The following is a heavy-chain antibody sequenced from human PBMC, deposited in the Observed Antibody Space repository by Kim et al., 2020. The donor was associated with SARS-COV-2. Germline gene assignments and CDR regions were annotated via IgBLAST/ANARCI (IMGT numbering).Heavy chain of an antibody. CDR2: INPSGGQT. CDR1: GYTFTSYY. Sequence: ASVKVSCKASGYTFTSYYIHWVRQAPGQGLEWTGIINPSGGQTNYAQKFQGRVTMTRDRSTSTVYMELSSLRSEDTAVYYCARDRKMVRGSTFDYWGQGTLITVSS. V-gene: IGHV1-46*01. CDR3: ARDRKMVRGSTFDY. J-gene: IGHJ4*02. D-gene: IGHD3-10*01.